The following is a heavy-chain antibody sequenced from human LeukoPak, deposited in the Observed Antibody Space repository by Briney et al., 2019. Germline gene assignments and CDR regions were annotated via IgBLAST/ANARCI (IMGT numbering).Heavy chain of an antibody. CDR1: GFTVSSNY. D-gene: IGHD6-13*01. J-gene: IGHJ4*02. V-gene: IGHV3-53*01. CDR2: IYSGGST. CDR3: ARDLSSAAGGLDY. Sequence: PGGSLRLSCAASGFTVSSNYMSWVRQAPAKGLEWVSVIYSGGSTYYADSVKGRFTISRDNFKNTLYLQMNSLRAEDTAVYYCARDLSSAAGGLDYWGQGTLVTVSS.